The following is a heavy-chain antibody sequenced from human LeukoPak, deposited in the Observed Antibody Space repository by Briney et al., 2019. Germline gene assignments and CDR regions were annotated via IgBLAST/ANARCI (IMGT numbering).Heavy chain of an antibody. Sequence: SETLSLTCTVSGGSISSYYWSWIRQPAGKGLEWIGRVYTSGSTNYNPSLKSRVSMSVDTSKNQFSLKLSSVTAADTAVYYCARYSSSYYYFDYWGQGTLVTVSS. D-gene: IGHD6-6*01. CDR3: ARYSSSYYYFDY. CDR2: VYTSGST. J-gene: IGHJ4*02. V-gene: IGHV4-4*07. CDR1: GGSISSYY.